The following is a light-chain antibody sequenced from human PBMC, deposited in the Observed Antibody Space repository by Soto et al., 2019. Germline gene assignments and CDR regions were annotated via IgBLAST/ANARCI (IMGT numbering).Light chain of an antibody. V-gene: IGKV3-20*01. CDR3: QQYGSSPRT. J-gene: IGKJ1*01. CDR2: GAS. Sequence: IVLTQSPGSLSLSPGERATLSWRASQGVGRFLAWYQQKPGQAPRLLIYGASSRATGIPDRFSGSGSGTDFTLTISRLEPEDFAVYYCQQYGSSPRTFGQGTKVDIK. CDR1: QGVGRF.